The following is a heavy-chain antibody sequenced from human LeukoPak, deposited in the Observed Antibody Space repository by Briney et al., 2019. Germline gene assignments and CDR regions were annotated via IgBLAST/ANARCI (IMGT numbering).Heavy chain of an antibody. J-gene: IGHJ4*02. CDR2: IYHTGET. V-gene: IGHV4-38-2*02. CDR3: ARGRFAELLFDI. D-gene: IGHD3-10*01. CDR1: GYSISSGYY. Sequence: SETLSLTCTVAGYSISSGYYWGWLRQSTGKGLEWIASIYHTGETHYHPSLKSRVSISVDTSNNQFSLRSTSATAADTAMYYCARGRFAELLFDIWGQGTLVTVSS.